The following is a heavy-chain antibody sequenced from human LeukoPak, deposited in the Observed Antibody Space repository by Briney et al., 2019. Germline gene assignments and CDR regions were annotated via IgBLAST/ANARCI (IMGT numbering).Heavy chain of an antibody. V-gene: IGHV1-2*02. CDR1: GYTFTGYY. Sequence: ASVKVSCTASGYTFTGYYMHWVRQAPGQGLEWMGWINPNSGGTNYAQKFQGRVTMTRDTSISTAYMELSRLRSDDTAVYYCARESVQYCSSTSCYTRGGIDYWGQGTLVTVSS. D-gene: IGHD2-2*02. CDR3: ARESVQYCSSTSCYTRGGIDY. J-gene: IGHJ4*02. CDR2: INPNSGGT.